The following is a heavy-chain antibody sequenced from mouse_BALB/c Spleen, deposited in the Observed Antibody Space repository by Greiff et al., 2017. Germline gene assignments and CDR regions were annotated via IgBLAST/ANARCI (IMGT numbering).Heavy chain of an antibody. Sequence: QVQLQQSGAELVKPGASVKLSCKASGYTFTSYYMYWVKQRPGQGLEWIGEINPSNGGTNFNEKFKSKATLTVDKSSSTAYMQLSSLTSEDSAVYYCTRESLAGTGWFAYWGQGTLVTVSA. CDR2: INPSNGGT. CDR1: GYTFTSYY. J-gene: IGHJ3*01. D-gene: IGHD4-1*01. CDR3: TRESLAGTGWFAY. V-gene: IGHV1S81*02.